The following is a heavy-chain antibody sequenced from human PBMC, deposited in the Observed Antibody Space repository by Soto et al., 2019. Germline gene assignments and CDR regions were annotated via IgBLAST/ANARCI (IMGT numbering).Heavy chain of an antibody. Sequence: GASVKVSCKASGYTFTNYYMHWVRQAPGQGLGWMGIINPSGGNTNYAQKFQGRVTVTRDTSTSTVYMELSSLRSEDTALYYCARVLDQLLSWSAMDVWGQGTTVTVSS. V-gene: IGHV1-46*01. D-gene: IGHD2-2*01. J-gene: IGHJ6*02. CDR2: INPSGGNT. CDR1: GYTFTNYY. CDR3: ARVLDQLLSWSAMDV.